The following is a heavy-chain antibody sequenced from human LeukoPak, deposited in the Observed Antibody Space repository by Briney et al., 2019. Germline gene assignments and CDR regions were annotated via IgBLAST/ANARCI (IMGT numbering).Heavy chain of an antibody. V-gene: IGHV5-51*01. D-gene: IGHD6-19*01. CDR2: IYPGDSDT. Sequence: GESLKISCKGSGYSFTSYWIGWVRQMPGKGLEWMGIIYPGDSDTRYSPSFQGQVTISADKSISTAYLQWSSLKASDTAMYYCARLEGNSSGNYYGLDVWGQGTTVTVSS. J-gene: IGHJ6*02. CDR1: GYSFTSYW. CDR3: ARLEGNSSGNYYGLDV.